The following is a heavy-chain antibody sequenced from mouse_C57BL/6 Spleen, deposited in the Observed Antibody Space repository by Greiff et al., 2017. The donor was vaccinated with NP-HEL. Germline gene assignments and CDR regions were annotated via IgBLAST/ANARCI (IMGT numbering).Heavy chain of an antibody. CDR3: VRARDYDYDAWFAY. CDR2: IRSKSSNYAT. J-gene: IGHJ3*01. Sequence: EVQRVESGGGLVQPKGSLNLSCAASGFTFNTYAMHWVRQAPGKGLEWVARIRSKSSNYATYYADSVKDRFTISRDDSQSMLYLQMNNLKTEDTAMYYSVRARDYDYDAWFAYWGQGTLVTVSA. CDR1: GFTFNTYA. V-gene: IGHV10-3*01. D-gene: IGHD2-4*01.